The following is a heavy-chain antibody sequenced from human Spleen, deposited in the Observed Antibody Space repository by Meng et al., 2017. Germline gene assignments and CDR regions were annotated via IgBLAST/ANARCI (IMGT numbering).Heavy chain of an antibody. CDR3: AKDLGGVVGAAFDY. J-gene: IGHJ4*02. D-gene: IGHD1-26*01. Sequence: GGSLRLSCVASGFTFDNYGMGWVRQAPGKGLEWLSVISGGRGSIYYADSVKGRFTISRDNYKNTLYLQMSSLRADDTAVYYCAKDLGGVVGAAFDYWGQGTLVTVSS. V-gene: IGHV3-23*01. CDR1: GFTFDNYG. CDR2: ISGGRGSI.